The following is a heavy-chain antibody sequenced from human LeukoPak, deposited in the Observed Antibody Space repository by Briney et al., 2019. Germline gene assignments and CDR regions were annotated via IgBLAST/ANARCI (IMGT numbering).Heavy chain of an antibody. D-gene: IGHD6-19*01. V-gene: IGHV3-30*04. Sequence: GGPLRLSCAASGFTFTTFPMHWVRQPPGKGLEWVAVISYDGTDKYYADSVKGRFTISRDNSKSTLYLQMDSLRAEDTAVYYCASPNSMAGTHYFHYWGQGTLVTVSS. CDR3: ASPNSMAGTHYFHY. CDR2: ISYDGTDK. J-gene: IGHJ4*02. CDR1: GFTFTTFP.